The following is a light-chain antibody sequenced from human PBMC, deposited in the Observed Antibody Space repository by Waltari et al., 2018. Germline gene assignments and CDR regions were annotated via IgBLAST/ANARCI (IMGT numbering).Light chain of an antibody. CDR3: QQSYSTPHT. Sequence: DIQMTQSPSSLSASVGDRVTITCWSSQSIGRSLNWYQQKPGKAPKRLIYVASTLQSGVPSRFSGSGSGTDFTLTISVLQPEDFATYYCQQSYSTPHTFGQGTNLEIK. CDR2: VAS. V-gene: IGKV1-39*01. J-gene: IGKJ2*01. CDR1: QSIGRS.